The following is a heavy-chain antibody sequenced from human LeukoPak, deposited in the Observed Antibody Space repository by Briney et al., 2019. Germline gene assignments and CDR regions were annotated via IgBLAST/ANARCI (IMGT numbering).Heavy chain of an antibody. J-gene: IGHJ5*02. CDR3: AKNRWGSVATPGS. Sequence: GGSLRLSCAASGFTFSSYGMSWVRQAPGKGLEWVTFIRYDGTNTYADSVKGRFTISRDNSKNTVYLQMNSLRTEDTALYYCAKNRWGSVATPGSWGQGTLVTVSS. D-gene: IGHD5-12*01. V-gene: IGHV3-30*02. CDR1: GFTFSSYG. CDR2: IRYDGTNT.